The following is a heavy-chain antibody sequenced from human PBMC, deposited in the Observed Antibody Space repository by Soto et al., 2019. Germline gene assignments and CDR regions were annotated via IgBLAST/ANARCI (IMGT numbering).Heavy chain of an antibody. CDR1: GGSISSGGYS. J-gene: IGHJ4*02. V-gene: IGHV4-30-2*01. D-gene: IGHD3-16*01. CDR2: IYHSGST. Sequence: SETLSLTCAVSGGSISSGGYSWSWIRQPPGKGLEWIGYIYHSGSTYYNPSLKSRVTISVDRSKNQFSLKLSSVTAADTAVYYCARGPPFHWGQGTLVTAPQ. CDR3: ARGPPFH.